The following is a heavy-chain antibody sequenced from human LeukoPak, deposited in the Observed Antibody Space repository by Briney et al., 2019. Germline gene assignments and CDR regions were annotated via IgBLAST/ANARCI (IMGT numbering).Heavy chain of an antibody. CDR1: GYTFTSYD. CDR2: MNPNSGNT. Sequence: VASVKVSCKASGYTFTSYDINWVRQATGQGLEWMGWMNPNSGNTGYAQKFQGRVTMTRNTSISTAYMELSSLRSEDTAVYYCARPNSVLRFLEWPKGGYYYYYMDVWGEGTTVTVSS. J-gene: IGHJ6*03. CDR3: ARPNSVLRFLEWPKGGYYYYYMDV. D-gene: IGHD3-3*01. V-gene: IGHV1-8*01.